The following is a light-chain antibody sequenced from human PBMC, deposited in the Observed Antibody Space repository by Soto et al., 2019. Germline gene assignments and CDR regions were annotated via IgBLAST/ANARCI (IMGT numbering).Light chain of an antibody. V-gene: IGLV2-14*01. Sequence: QSALTQPASVSGSPGQSITSSCTGTSSDVGGYNYVSWYQQHPGKAPKLMIYDVSNRPSGVSNRFSGSKSGNTASLTISGLQAEDEADYYCSSYTSSSFWVFGGGTKVTVL. CDR2: DVS. J-gene: IGLJ3*02. CDR3: SSYTSSSFWV. CDR1: SSDVGGYNY.